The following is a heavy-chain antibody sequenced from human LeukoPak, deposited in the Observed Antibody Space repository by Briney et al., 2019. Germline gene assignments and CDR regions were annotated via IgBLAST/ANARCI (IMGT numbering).Heavy chain of an antibody. CDR2: ISSNGGRT. Sequence: GGSLRLSCSASGFTFRSLAMHWVRQAPGKGLEYVSAISSNGGRTYYADSVKGRFTISRDNPKNTLYLQMSSLRPEDTAVYYCVNQISGWVYWGQGTLVTVSS. CDR3: VNQISGWVY. V-gene: IGHV3-64D*06. J-gene: IGHJ4*02. CDR1: GFTFRSLA. D-gene: IGHD6-19*01.